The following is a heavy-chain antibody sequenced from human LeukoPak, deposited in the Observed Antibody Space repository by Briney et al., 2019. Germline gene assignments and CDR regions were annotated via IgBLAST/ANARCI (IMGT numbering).Heavy chain of an antibody. V-gene: IGHV3-30*18. CDR3: AKGNVKGGKWLPGYFDY. J-gene: IGHJ4*02. CDR1: GFTFSSYG. D-gene: IGHD6-19*01. CDR2: ISYDGSNK. Sequence: GRSLRLSCAASGFTFSSYGMDWVRQAPGKGLEWVAVISYDGSNKYYADSVKGRFTISRDNSKNTLYLQMNSLRAEDTAVYYCAKGNVKGGKWLPGYFDYWGQGTLVTVSS.